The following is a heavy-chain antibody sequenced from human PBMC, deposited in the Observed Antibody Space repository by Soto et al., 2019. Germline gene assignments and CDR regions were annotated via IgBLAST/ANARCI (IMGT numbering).Heavy chain of an antibody. Sequence: GGSLRLSCVGSGFTFNNYGMHWVRQAPGKGLEWVAVISYEGRYTSSGDSVKGRFTISRDNSKNTVYLQMNSLREEDTAVYYCASVIPLGYWGQGTLVTVSS. V-gene: IGHV3-30*03. CDR2: ISYEGRYT. D-gene: IGHD2-21*01. CDR1: GFTFNNYG. CDR3: ASVIPLGY. J-gene: IGHJ4*02.